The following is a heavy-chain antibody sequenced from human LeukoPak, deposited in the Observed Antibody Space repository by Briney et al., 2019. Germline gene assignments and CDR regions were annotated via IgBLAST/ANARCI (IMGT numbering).Heavy chain of an antibody. D-gene: IGHD6-19*01. V-gene: IGHV1-46*01. CDR1: GYTFTSYY. CDR3: ARGPRIAEVGPRTRRAEYFQL. J-gene: IGHJ1*01. Sequence: ASVKVSCKASGYTFTSYYMHWVRQAPGQGLEWMGIINPSGGSTSYAQKFQGRVTMTRDMSTSTVYMELSSLRSEDTAVYYCARGPRIAEVGPRTRRAEYFQLWGQGTLVTVSS. CDR2: INPSGGST.